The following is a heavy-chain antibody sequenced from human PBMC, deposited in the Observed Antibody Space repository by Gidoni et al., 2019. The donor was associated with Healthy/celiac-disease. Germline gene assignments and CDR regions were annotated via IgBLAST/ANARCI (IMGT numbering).Heavy chain of an antibody. CDR1: GFTFSNAW. D-gene: IGHD4-17*01. J-gene: IGHJ4*02. CDR2: IKSKTDGGTT. Sequence: SLRLSCAASGFTFSNAWMSWVRQAPGKGLEWVGRIKSKTDGGTTDYAAPVKGRFTISRDDSKNTLYLQMNSLKTEDTAVYYCTTDDYGDYPVYWGQGTLVTVSS. CDR3: TTDDYGDYPVY. V-gene: IGHV3-15*01.